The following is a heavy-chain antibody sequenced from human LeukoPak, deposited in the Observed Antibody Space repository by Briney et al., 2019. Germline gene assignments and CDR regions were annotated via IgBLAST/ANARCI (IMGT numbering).Heavy chain of an antibody. CDR1: GFNLSRYW. V-gene: IGHV3-7*03. CDR2: IKQDESEK. CDR3: ATYSGAHHKTFDD. D-gene: IGHD1-26*01. Sequence: PGGSLRLSCAASGFNLSRYWMSWVRQAPGEGLEWVANIKQDESEKKYVDSVKGRLTISRDNAKTSLYLQMNCLRPEDTALYYCATYSGAHHKTFDDWGQGTLVTVSS. J-gene: IGHJ4*02.